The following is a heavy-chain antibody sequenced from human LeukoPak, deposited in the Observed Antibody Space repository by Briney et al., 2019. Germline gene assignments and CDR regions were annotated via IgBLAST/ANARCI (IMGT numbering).Heavy chain of an antibody. D-gene: IGHD2-2*01. CDR2: INPSGGST. CDR1: GYTFTSYY. V-gene: IGHV1-46*01. CDR3: ARDPPYCSSTSCSHSLYYFDY. Sequence: ASVKVSCKASGYTFTSYYMHWVRQAPGQGLEWMGIINPSGGSTSYAQKFQGRVTMTGATSTSTVYMELRRLRSDDTAVYYCARDPPYCSSTSCSHSLYYFDYWGQGTLVTVSS. J-gene: IGHJ4*02.